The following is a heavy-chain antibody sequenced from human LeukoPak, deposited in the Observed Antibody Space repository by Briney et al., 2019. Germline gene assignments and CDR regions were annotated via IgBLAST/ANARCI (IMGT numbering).Heavy chain of an antibody. J-gene: IGHJ4*02. CDR1: EFTFSTYW. CDR3: AKDTPDIVLVPAADLYFDY. V-gene: IGHV3-23*01. D-gene: IGHD2-2*01. Sequence: GGSLRLSCAASEFTFSTYWMSWVRQAPGKGLEWVSAISGSGGSTYYADSVKGRFTISRDNSKNTLYLQMNSLRAEDTAVYYCAKDTPDIVLVPAADLYFDYWGQGTLVTVSS. CDR2: ISGSGGST.